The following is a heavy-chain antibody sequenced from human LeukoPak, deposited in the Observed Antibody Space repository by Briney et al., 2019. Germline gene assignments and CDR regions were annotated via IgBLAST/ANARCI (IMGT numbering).Heavy chain of an antibody. V-gene: IGHV1-69*06. J-gene: IGHJ6*03. Sequence: ASVKVSCKASGGTFSNYAISWVRQAPGQGLEWMGGIIPIFGTANYAQKFRGRVTITADKSTRTAYMELSSLRSDDTAVYYCARGVTGIYYYYYMDVWGKGTTVTVSS. D-gene: IGHD3-10*01. CDR2: IIPIFGTA. CDR1: GGTFSNYA. CDR3: ARGVTGIYYYYYMDV.